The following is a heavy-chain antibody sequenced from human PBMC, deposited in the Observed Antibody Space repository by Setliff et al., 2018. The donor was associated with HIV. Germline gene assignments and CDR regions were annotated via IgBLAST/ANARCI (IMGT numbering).Heavy chain of an antibody. V-gene: IGHV1-69*13. CDR1: GGTLSSYA. Sequence: GASVKVSCKASGGTLSSYAISWVRQAPGQGLDWMGGIIPVFGTTNYAQKFQGRVTITADESTSTAYMELSSLRSEDTAVYYCARGGVYYYDSSGWSMDYWGQGTLVTVSS. J-gene: IGHJ4*02. CDR3: ARGGVYYYDSSGWSMDY. CDR2: IIPVFGTT. D-gene: IGHD3-22*01.